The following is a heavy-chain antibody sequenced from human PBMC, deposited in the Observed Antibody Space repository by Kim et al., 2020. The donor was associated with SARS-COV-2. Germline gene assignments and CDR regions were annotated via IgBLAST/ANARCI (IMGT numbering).Heavy chain of an antibody. J-gene: IGHJ4*02. CDR3: ARATMITFGGVLDHFDY. V-gene: IGHV4-31*02. D-gene: IGHD3-16*02. Sequence: HKRRVTISVDTSKHQFSLKLSSVTAADTAVYYCARATMITFGGVLDHFDYWGQGTLVTVSS.